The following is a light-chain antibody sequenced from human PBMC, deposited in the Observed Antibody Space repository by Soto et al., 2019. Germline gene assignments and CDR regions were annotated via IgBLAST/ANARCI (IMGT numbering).Light chain of an antibody. CDR1: QSVLYSSNNRNY. J-gene: IGKJ1*01. CDR2: WAS. Sequence: DIVMTQSPDSLVVSLGERATINCKSSQSVLYSSNNRNYLAWYQQKPGQPPKQLIYWASTRESGVPDRFSGSGSGTDFTLTISSLQAEDVAVYYCQQYYSTPQTFGRGTKVEIK. CDR3: QQYYSTPQT. V-gene: IGKV4-1*01.